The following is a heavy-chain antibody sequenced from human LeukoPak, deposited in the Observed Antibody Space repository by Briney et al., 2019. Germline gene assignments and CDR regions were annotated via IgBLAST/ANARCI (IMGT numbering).Heavy chain of an antibody. CDR2: IKSKTDGGTT. CDR1: GFTFSNAW. CDR3: TTFIRDFHLQNYYGSGSYDY. J-gene: IGHJ4*02. V-gene: IGHV3-15*01. Sequence: KAGGSLRLSCAASGFTFSNAWMSWVRQAPGKGLEWVGRIKSKTDGGTTDYAAPVKGRFTISRDDSKNTLYLQMNSLKTEDTAVYYCTTFIRDFHLQNYYGSGSYDYWGQGTLVTVSS. D-gene: IGHD3-10*01.